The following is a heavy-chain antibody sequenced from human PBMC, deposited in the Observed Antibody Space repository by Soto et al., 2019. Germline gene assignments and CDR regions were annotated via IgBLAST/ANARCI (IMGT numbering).Heavy chain of an antibody. J-gene: IGHJ5*02. CDR3: ARDMYSRQNWFDP. CDR1: GASITSFS. D-gene: IGHD6-13*01. CDR2: VFYSGRT. Sequence: PSETLSLTCSVSGASITSFSWSWIRQSPDKGLEWIGYVFYSGRTTYNPSLKSRVTLSIDKSKNQFSLKLTSVTAADTAIYFCARDMYSRQNWFDPWGQGTLVTVSS. V-gene: IGHV4-59*13.